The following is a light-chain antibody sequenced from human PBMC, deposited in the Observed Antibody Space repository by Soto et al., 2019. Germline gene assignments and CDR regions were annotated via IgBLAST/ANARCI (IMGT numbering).Light chain of an antibody. V-gene: IGLV2-11*01. Sequence: QSVLTQPRSVSGSPGQSVTISCTGTTSDVGGYNYVSWYQQYPGKAPKFMIYDVNKRPSGVPDRFSGSKSGNTASLTISGLQAEDEADYYFCSYTGSYTWVFGGGTKLTVL. CDR1: TSDVGGYNY. J-gene: IGLJ3*02. CDR3: CSYTGSYTWV. CDR2: DVN.